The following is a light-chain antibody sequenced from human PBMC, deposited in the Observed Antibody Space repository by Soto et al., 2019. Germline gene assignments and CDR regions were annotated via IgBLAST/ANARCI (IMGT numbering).Light chain of an antibody. J-gene: IGKJ2*01. CDR1: QSLVYSDGNTY. V-gene: IGKV2-30*01. CDR3: MHGTPWPYT. CDR2: KVS. Sequence: DVVMTQSPFSLPVTLGQPASISCTSSQSLVYSDGNTYLNWIQQRPGQSPRRLLYKVSNRDSGVPDRFSGSGSGTDFALQISRLEAEDVGVYYCMHGTPWPYTSGQGPELEIK.